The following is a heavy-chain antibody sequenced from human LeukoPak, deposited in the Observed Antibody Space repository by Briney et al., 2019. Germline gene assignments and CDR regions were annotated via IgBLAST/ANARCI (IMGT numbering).Heavy chain of an antibody. CDR2: INTNTGNP. D-gene: IGHD3-3*01. J-gene: IGHJ4*02. CDR1: GYIFNRYG. V-gene: IGHV7-4-1*02. Sequence: ASVKVSCKASGYIFNRYGINWVRQAPGQGLEWMGWINTNTGNPTYAQGFTGRFVFSLDTSVSTAYLQISSLEAEDTAIYYCARDPGFCLDYWGPGTLLTVSS. CDR3: ARDPGFCLDY.